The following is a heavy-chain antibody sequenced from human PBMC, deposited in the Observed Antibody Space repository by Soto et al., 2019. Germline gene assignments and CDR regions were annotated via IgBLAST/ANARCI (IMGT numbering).Heavy chain of an antibody. J-gene: IGHJ4*02. CDR2: INPSDRST. Sequence: ASVKVSCKASGYTFTSYYVHWVRQAPGQGLEWMGVINPSDRSTYYAQNFQGRVTMTRDTSTNTIYMELSSLRSDDTAIYYCARGPRAIDFDYWGQGTLVTVSS. CDR3: ARGPRAIDFDY. CDR1: GYTFTSYY. D-gene: IGHD3-10*01. V-gene: IGHV1-46*01.